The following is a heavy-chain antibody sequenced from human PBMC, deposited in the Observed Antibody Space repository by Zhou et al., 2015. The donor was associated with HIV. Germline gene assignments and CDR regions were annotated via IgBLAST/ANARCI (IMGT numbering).Heavy chain of an antibody. J-gene: IGHJ4*02. CDR1: GGTFSSYT. CDR3: ARDLGYYYDSSGLPISGL. CDR2: IIPILGIA. V-gene: IGHV1-69*08. Sequence: QVQLVQSGAEVKKPGSSVKVSCKASGGTFSSYTISWVRQAPGQGLEWMGRIIPILGIANYAQKFQGRVTITADKSTSTAYMELSSLRSEDTAVYYCARDLGYYYDSSGLPISGLWGQGTLVTVSS. D-gene: IGHD3-22*01.